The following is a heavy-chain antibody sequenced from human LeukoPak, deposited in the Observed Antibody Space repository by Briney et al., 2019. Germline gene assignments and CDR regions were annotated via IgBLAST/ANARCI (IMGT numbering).Heavy chain of an antibody. CDR3: ARDGMATTLDY. V-gene: IGHV3-21*01. J-gene: IGHJ4*02. CDR2: ISTSSSYI. Sequence: GGSLRLSCAASGFTFNRYNMNWVRRAPGKGLEWVSSISTSSSYIYYADSVKGRFTISRDNAKNSLYLQMNSLRAEDTAVYYCARDGMATTLDYWGQGTLVTVSS. CDR1: GFTFNRYN. D-gene: IGHD5-24*01.